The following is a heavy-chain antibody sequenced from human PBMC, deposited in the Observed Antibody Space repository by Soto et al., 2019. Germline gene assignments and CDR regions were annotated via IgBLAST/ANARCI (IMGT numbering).Heavy chain of an antibody. V-gene: IGHV3-53*02. CDR2: IRNTGST. Sequence: EVQLVETGGALIQPGGSLRLSCAASGFAVSNHSMHWVRQAPGKGLEWVSIIRNTGSTYYADSVKGRFTISRDNSKNTVSLEMNSLRVEDTAVYYCARNSMMDVWGQGTTVIVSS. CDR3: ARNSMMDV. CDR1: GFAVSNHS. J-gene: IGHJ6*02.